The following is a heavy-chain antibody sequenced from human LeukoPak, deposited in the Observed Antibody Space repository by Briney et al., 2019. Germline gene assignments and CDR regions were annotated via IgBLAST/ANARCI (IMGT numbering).Heavy chain of an antibody. J-gene: IGHJ4*02. V-gene: IGHV4-34*01. CDR2: INHSGST. CDR1: GGSFSGYY. D-gene: IGHD3-22*01. CDR3: ARPGGYDSSGYYLTN. Sequence: SSETLSLTCAVYGGSFSGYYWSWIRQPPGKGLEWIGEINHSGSTNYNPSHKSRVTISVDTSKNQFSLKLSSVTAADTAVYYCARPGGYDSSGYYLTNWGQGTLVTVSS.